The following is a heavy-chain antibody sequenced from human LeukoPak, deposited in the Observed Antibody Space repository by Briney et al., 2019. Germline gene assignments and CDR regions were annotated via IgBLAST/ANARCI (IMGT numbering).Heavy chain of an antibody. J-gene: IGHJ4*02. V-gene: IGHV1-8*01. CDR2: MNPNSGNT. CDR1: GYTFTSYD. CDR3: ARVARITMVRGVTLYY. D-gene: IGHD3-10*01. Sequence: ASVKVSCKASGYTFTSYDINWVRQATGQGLEWMGWMNPNSGNTGYAQKFQGRVTMTRNTSISTAYMELSSLRSEDTAVYYCARVARITMVRGVTLYYWGQGTLVTVSS.